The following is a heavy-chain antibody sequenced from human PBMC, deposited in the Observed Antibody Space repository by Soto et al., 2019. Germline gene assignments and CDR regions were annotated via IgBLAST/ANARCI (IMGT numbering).Heavy chain of an antibody. CDR3: ARHAAYDSVWGKSDGSDY. V-gene: IGHV4-39*01. CDR2: MYYSGAT. D-gene: IGHD3-16*01. Sequence: QLQLQESGPGLVKPSETLSLACTVSGGSISSNSCYWDWIRQPPGKGLEWIGSMYYSGATYHNPSLQSRVTISVDTSKNQFSLHLSSVTAADTAVYYCARHAAYDSVWGKSDGSDYWGQGTLVTVSS. CDR1: GGSISSNSCY. J-gene: IGHJ4*02.